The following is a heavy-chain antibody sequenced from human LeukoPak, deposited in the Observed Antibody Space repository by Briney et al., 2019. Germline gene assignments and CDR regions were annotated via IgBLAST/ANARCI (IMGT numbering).Heavy chain of an antibody. D-gene: IGHD2-21*02. CDR1: GGTFISYA. CDR3: AREAVYGGDCYFDF. V-gene: IGHV1-69*06. J-gene: IGHJ4*02. CDR2: IIPIFGTA. Sequence: ASVKVSCKASGGTFISYAISWVRQAPGQGLEWMGGIIPIFGTANYAQKFQGRVTITPDKSTRTAYMELSSLRSEDTAVYYCAREAVYGGDCYFDFWGQGTLVTVSS.